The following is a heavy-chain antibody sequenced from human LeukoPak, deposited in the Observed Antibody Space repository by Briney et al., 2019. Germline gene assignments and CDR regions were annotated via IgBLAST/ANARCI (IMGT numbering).Heavy chain of an antibody. CDR1: GYSISSGYY. Sequence: PSETLSLTCAVSGYSISSGYYWGWIRQPPGKGLEWIGSIYHSGSTYYNPSLKSRVTISVDTSKNQFPLKLSSVTAADTAVYYCARSKYYYDSSGYYYAYFDYWGQGTLVTVSS. CDR2: IYHSGST. CDR3: ARSKYYYDSSGYYYAYFDY. J-gene: IGHJ4*02. V-gene: IGHV4-38-2*01. D-gene: IGHD3-22*01.